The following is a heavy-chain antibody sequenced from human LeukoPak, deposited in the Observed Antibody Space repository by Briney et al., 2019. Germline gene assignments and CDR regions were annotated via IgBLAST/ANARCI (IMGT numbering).Heavy chain of an antibody. V-gene: IGHV3-23*01. D-gene: IGHD5-24*01. CDR3: AKDDAWLQYGN. Sequence: GGSLRLSCAASGFTFSSYGMSWVRQAPGKGLEWVSAISGSGGSTYYADSVKGRFTISRDNSKNTLYLQMNSLRPEDTAVYYCAKDDAWLQYGNWGRGTLVTVSS. J-gene: IGHJ4*02. CDR1: GFTFSSYG. CDR2: ISGSGGST.